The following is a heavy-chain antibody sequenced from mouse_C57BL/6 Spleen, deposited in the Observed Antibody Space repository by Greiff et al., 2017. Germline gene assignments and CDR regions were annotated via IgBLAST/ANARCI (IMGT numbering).Heavy chain of an antibody. CDR3: ARHREESHYAMDY. Sequence: VNVVESGPGLVAPSQSLSITCTVSGFSLTSYGVHWVRQPPGKGLEWLVVIWSDGSTTYNSALKSRLSISKDNSKSQVFLKMNSLQTDDTAMYYCARHREESHYAMDYWGQGTSVTVSS. CDR2: IWSDGST. CDR1: GFSLTSYG. V-gene: IGHV2-6-1*01. J-gene: IGHJ4*01.